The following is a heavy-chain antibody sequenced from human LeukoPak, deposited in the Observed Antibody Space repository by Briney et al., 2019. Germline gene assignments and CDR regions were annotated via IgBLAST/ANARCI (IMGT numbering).Heavy chain of an antibody. Sequence: SETLSLTCTVSGGSISSYYRSWIRQPPGKGLEWIGYIYYSGSTNYNPSLKSRVTISVDTSKNQFSLKLSSVTAADTAVYYCARYCSGGSCKYGMDVWGQGTTVTVSS. D-gene: IGHD2-15*01. J-gene: IGHJ6*02. CDR2: IYYSGST. CDR1: GGSISSYY. V-gene: IGHV4-59*08. CDR3: ARYCSGGSCKYGMDV.